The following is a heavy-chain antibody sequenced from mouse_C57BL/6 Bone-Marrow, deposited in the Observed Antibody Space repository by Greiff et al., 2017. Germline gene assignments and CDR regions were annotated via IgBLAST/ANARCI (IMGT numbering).Heavy chain of an antibody. CDR2: ISDGGSYT. CDR3: ARYLLLRFYAMDY. Sequence: DVHLVESGGGLVKPGGSLKLSCAASGFTFSSYAMSWVRQTPEKRLEWVATISDGGSYTYYPDNVKGRFTISRDNAKNNLYLQMSHLKSEDTAMYYCARYLLLRFYAMDYWGQGTSVTVSS. V-gene: IGHV5-4*01. J-gene: IGHJ4*01. CDR1: GFTFSSYA. D-gene: IGHD1-1*01.